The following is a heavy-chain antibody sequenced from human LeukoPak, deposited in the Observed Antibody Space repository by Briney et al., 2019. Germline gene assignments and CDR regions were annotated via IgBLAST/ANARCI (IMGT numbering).Heavy chain of an antibody. J-gene: IGHJ4*02. V-gene: IGHV1-69*05. Sequence: SVKVSCKASGGTFSSYAISWVRQAPGQGLEWMGRIIPIFGTTNYAQEFQGRVTITTDESTSTAYMELSSLRSEDTAVYYCASGMYSTSSYYYDSSGYHGLYYFDYWGQGTLVTVSS. CDR2: IIPIFGTT. CDR1: GGTFSSYA. D-gene: IGHD3-22*01. CDR3: ASGMYSTSSYYYDSSGYHGLYYFDY.